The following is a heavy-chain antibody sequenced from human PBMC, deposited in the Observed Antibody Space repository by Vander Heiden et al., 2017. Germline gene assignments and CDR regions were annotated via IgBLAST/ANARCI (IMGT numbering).Heavy chain of an antibody. V-gene: IGHV3-21*02. Sequence: EVQMVESGGDLVNPGGSLRPSCAASGLPFSSQNMHWARQTPGKGLEWVSSIIRSSTYIYYADSVRGRFTISRDNAKNSLYLEMNSLRLEDTGVYYCASRAITTLGVGGYYGMDVWGQGTTVTVSS. CDR1: GLPFSSQN. CDR2: IIRSSTYI. J-gene: IGHJ6*02. CDR3: ASRAITTLGVGGYYGMDV. D-gene: IGHD3-3*01.